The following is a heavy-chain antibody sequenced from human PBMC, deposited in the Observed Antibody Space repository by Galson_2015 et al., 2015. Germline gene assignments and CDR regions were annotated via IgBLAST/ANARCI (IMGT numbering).Heavy chain of an antibody. D-gene: IGHD1-26*01. CDR3: ATDGSYYDY. Sequence: SLRLSCAASGFTFSSYGMHWVRQAPGKGLEWVAVISYDGSNKYYADSVKGRFTISRDNSKNTLYLQMNSLRAEDTAVYYCATDGSYYDYWGQGTLVTASS. V-gene: IGHV3-30*03. CDR1: GFTFSSYG. CDR2: ISYDGSNK. J-gene: IGHJ4*02.